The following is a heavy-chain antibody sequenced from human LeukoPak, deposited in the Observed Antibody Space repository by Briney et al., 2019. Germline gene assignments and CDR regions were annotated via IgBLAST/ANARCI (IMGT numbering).Heavy chain of an antibody. J-gene: IGHJ4*02. CDR2: INHSGST. Sequence: SETLSLTCAVYGGSFSGYYWSWIRQPPGKGLEWIGEINHSGSTNYNPSLKSQVTISVDTSKNQFSLKLSSVTAADTAVYYCAKSYSSLFFYWGQGTLVTVSS. CDR3: AKSYSSLFFY. V-gene: IGHV4-34*01. CDR1: GGSFSGYY. D-gene: IGHD6-6*01.